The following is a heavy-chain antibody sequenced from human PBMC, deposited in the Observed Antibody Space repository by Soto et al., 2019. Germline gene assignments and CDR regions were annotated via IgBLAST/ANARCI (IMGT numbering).Heavy chain of an antibody. V-gene: IGHV4-4*02. J-gene: IGHJ6*03. CDR3: ARGTAADVYYYYYMDV. Sequence: SETLSLTCAVSSGSISSSNWWSWVRQPPGKGLEWIGEIYHSGSTNYNPSLKSRVTISVDKSKNQFSLKLSSVTAADTAVYYCARGTAADVYYYYYMDVWGKGTTVTVSS. CDR1: SGSISSSNW. D-gene: IGHD6-13*01. CDR2: IYHSGST.